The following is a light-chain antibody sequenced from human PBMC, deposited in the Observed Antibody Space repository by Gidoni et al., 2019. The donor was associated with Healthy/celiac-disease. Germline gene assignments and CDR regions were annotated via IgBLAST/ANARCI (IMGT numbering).Light chain of an antibody. J-gene: IGLJ2*01. CDR3: GTWDSSLSAVV. CDR1: SSNIGNNY. Sequence: QSVFPHPPSVSPAPGQKVTISCSGSSSNIGNNYVSWYQQLPGTAPKLLIYDNNKRPSGIPDRFAGSKSGTSATLGITGRQTGDEADYYCGTWDSSLSAVVFGGGTKLTVL. V-gene: IGLV1-51*01. CDR2: DNN.